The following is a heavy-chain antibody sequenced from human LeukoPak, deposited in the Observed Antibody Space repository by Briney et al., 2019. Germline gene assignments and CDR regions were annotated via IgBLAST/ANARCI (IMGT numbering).Heavy chain of an antibody. J-gene: IGHJ5*02. Sequence: SETLSLTCTVSGGSISSYYWSWIRQPAGKGLEWIGRIYTSGSTNYNPSLKSRVTMSVDTSKNQFSLKLSSVTAADTAVYYCARQSITMVRGVTRRGWFDPWGQGTLVTVSS. D-gene: IGHD3-10*01. CDR2: IYTSGST. V-gene: IGHV4-4*07. CDR3: ARQSITMVRGVTRRGWFDP. CDR1: GGSISSYY.